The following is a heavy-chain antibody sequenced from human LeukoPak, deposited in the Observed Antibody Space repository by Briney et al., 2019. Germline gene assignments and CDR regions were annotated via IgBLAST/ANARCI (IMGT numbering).Heavy chain of an antibody. Sequence: GGTLRLSCAASGFTFSTYGMNWVRQAPGEGLEWVSGISPSGDITYYADSVKGRFTISRDNSKNTLYLQMNSLRAEDTAVYYCAKEQTYYDILTGPYYFDYWGQGTLVTVSS. CDR2: ISPSGDIT. J-gene: IGHJ4*02. CDR1: GFTFSTYG. CDR3: AKEQTYYDILTGPYYFDY. V-gene: IGHV3-23*01. D-gene: IGHD3-9*01.